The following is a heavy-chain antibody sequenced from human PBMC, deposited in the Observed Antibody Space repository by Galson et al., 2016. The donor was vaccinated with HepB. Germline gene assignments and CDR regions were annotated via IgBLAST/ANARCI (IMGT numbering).Heavy chain of an antibody. J-gene: IGHJ4*02. CDR1: GFTFSNYG. CDR2: ISFDGSNK. CDR3: AKDHRAYSYGHHYFDY. V-gene: IGHV3-30*18. D-gene: IGHD5-18*01. Sequence: SLRLSCAASGFTFSNYGMHWVRQAPGKGLEWVAVISFDGSNKYYADSVKGRFTVSRDNSKNTLYLQMNSLRAEDTALYYCAKDHRAYSYGHHYFDYWGQGTLVIVSS.